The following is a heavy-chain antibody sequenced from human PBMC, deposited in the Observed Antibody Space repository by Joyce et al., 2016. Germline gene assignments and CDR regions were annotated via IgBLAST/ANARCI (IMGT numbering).Heavy chain of an antibody. CDR1: GGSISSDSYY. Sequence: QLQLQKSGPGLVKPSETLSVSCTVSGGSISSDSYYWGWVRQPPVKGLEWISTIFYNGATYYNPALKSRVTILIDTSRNQFSLNLNSVSAADTAVYYCARDRGAWAFEYWGQGTLVTVSS. CDR3: ARDRGAWAFEY. J-gene: IGHJ4*02. V-gene: IGHV4-39*07. CDR2: IFYNGAT. D-gene: IGHD4-17*01.